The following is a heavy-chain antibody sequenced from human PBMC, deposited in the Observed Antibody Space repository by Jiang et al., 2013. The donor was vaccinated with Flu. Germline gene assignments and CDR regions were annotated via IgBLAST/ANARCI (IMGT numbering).Heavy chain of an antibody. J-gene: IGHJ4*02. CDR1: GGSISSYY. Sequence: PGLVKPSETLSLTCTVSGGSISSYYWSWIRQPPGKGLEWIGYIYYSGSTNYNPSLKSRVTISVDTSKNQFSLKLSSVTAADTAVYYCARGGTGGFDYWGQGTLVTVSS. D-gene: IGHD3/OR15-3a*01. CDR3: ARGGTGGFDY. CDR2: IYYSGST. V-gene: IGHV4-59*01.